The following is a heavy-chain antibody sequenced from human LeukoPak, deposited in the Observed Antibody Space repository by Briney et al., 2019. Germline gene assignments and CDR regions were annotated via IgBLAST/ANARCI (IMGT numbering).Heavy chain of an antibody. CDR1: GFTFSSYS. V-gene: IGHV3-48*01. CDR3: ARGSASGSWLVDY. D-gene: IGHD6-13*01. CDR2: ISGSGDTI. Sequence: GGSLRLSCAASGFTFSSYSINWVRQAPGKGLEGVSYISGSGDTIYYADSVEGRFTISRDNAKNSLYLQMGSLRAEDTAVYYCARGSASGSWLVDYWGQGTLVTVSS. J-gene: IGHJ4*02.